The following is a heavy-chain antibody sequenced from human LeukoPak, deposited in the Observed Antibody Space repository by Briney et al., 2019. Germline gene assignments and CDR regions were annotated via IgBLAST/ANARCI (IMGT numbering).Heavy chain of an antibody. CDR1: GFTFTSSA. CDR2: IVVGSGNT. V-gene: IGHV1-58*02. D-gene: IGHD3-10*01. Sequence: SVKVSCKASGFTFTSSAMQWVRQARGQRLEWIGWIVVGSGNTNYAQKFQGRVTITTDESTSTAYMELSSLRSEDTAVYYCAREGLMVRGFYYFDYWGQGTLVTVSS. CDR3: AREGLMVRGFYYFDY. J-gene: IGHJ4*02.